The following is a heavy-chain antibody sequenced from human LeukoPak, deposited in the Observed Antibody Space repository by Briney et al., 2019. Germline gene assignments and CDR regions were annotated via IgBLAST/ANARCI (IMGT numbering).Heavy chain of an antibody. V-gene: IGHV3-21*01. Sequence: PGGSLRLSCAASGFTFSSYSMNWVRQAPGKGLEWVSSISSSSSYIYYADSVKGRFTISRDNAKNSLNLQMNSLRAEDTAVYYCARENDYGGNSGDYWGQGTLVTVSS. J-gene: IGHJ4*02. CDR1: GFTFSSYS. D-gene: IGHD4-23*01. CDR3: ARENDYGGNSGDY. CDR2: ISSSSSYI.